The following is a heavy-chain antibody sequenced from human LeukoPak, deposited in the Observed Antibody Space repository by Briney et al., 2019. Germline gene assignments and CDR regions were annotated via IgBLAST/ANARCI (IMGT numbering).Heavy chain of an antibody. CDR3: AKDKGRDYGDDDPLRYFDL. Sequence: PGRSLRLSCAASGFTFSSYGMHWVRQAPGKVLERVAVISCDGSNKYYADSVKGRFTISRDNSTNTLYLQMNSLRAEDTAVYYCAKDKGRDYGDDDPLRYFDLWGRGTLVTVSS. J-gene: IGHJ2*01. V-gene: IGHV3-30*18. CDR2: ISCDGSNK. D-gene: IGHD4-17*01. CDR1: GFTFSSYG.